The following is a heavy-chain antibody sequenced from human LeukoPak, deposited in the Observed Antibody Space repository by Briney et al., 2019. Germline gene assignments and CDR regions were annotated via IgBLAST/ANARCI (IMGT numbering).Heavy chain of an antibody. CDR1: GFTFSIYE. D-gene: IGHD6-19*01. J-gene: IGHJ4*02. V-gene: IGHV3-48*03. CDR3: TRTQYSSGWTFDY. Sequence: GGSLRLSCAASGFTFSIYETNWVRQAPGKGLEWVAYITSSGSIIYYADSVKGRFTISRDNAKNSLYLQMNSLRAEDTAVYYCTRTQYSSGWTFDYWGQGTLVTVSS. CDR2: ITSSGSII.